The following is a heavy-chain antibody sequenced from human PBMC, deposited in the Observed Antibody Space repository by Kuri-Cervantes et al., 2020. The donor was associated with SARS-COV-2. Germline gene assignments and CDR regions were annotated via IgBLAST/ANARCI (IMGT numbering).Heavy chain of an antibody. D-gene: IGHD5-18*01. CDR1: GFAVRNTY. J-gene: IGHJ4*02. CDR2: IYSGGNT. V-gene: IGHV3-53*01. Sequence: GGSLRLSCAASGFAVRNTYMAWVRQAPGKGLECVSVIYSGGNTYYADSVKGRFTISRDSSKNTPYLQMNSLRAEDTAVYYCARAKSPNAALVPADYWGQGTLVTVSS. CDR3: ARAKSPNAALVPADY.